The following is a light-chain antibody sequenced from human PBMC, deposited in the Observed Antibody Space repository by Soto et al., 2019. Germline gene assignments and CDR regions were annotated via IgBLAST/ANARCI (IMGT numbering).Light chain of an antibody. V-gene: IGLV2-14*01. CDR1: SSDIGDYNY. J-gene: IGLJ3*02. CDR2: EVS. Sequence: QPVLTQPASVSASPGQSITISCTGTSSDIGDYNYVSWYQQHPGKAPKLIIYEVSNRPSGVSNRFSGSKSGNTASLTISGLQTEDEADYYCSSFTTSSTPWVFGGGTKLTVL. CDR3: SSFTTSSTPWV.